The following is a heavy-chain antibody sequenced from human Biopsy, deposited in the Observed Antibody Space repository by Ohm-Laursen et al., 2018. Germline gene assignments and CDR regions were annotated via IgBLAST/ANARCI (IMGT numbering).Heavy chain of an antibody. CDR1: GDSISTSTIYY. J-gene: IGHJ5*02. CDR2: IYNSETT. CDR3: ARHPTGFWFDP. V-gene: IGHV4-39*01. Sequence: SDTLSLTCTVSGDSISTSTIYYWAWLRQPPGKGLEWIGSIYNSETTFYNPSLKSRVAISVDTSTNQFSLKVSSVTAADTALYYCARHPTGFWFDPWGHGTLVTVSS.